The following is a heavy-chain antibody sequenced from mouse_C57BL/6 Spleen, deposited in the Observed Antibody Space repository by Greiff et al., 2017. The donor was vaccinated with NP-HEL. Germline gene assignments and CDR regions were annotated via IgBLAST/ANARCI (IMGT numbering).Heavy chain of an antibody. V-gene: IGHV7-3*01. CDR3: ARDPITAVVATRLYFDV. J-gene: IGHJ1*03. Sequence: VQLKESGGGLVQPGGSLSLSCAASGFTFTDYYMSWVRQPPGKALEWLGFIRNKANGYTTEYSASVKGRFTISRDNSQSILYLQMNALRAEDSATYYCARDPITAVVATRLYFDVWGTGTTVTVSS. CDR2: IRNKANGYTT. CDR1: GFTFTDYY. D-gene: IGHD1-1*01.